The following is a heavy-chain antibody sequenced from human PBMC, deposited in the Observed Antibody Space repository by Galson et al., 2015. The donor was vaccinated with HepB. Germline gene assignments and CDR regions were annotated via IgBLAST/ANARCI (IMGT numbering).Heavy chain of an antibody. CDR3: ARMGAGSYGMDV. V-gene: IGHV3-33*08. J-gene: IGHJ6*02. CDR2: IWYDGSNK. D-gene: IGHD3-10*01. Sequence: SLRLSCAASGFTFSSYGMHWVRQAPGKGLEWVAVIWYDGSNKYYADSVKGRFTISRDSSKNTLYLQMNSLRAEDTAVYYCARMGAGSYGMDVWGQGTTVTVSS. CDR1: GFTFSSYG.